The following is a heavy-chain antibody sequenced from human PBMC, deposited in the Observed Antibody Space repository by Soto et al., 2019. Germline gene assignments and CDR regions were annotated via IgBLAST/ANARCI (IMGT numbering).Heavy chain of an antibody. Sequence: QVHLQESGPGLVKPSETLSLTCTVSGGFINNSAYHWGWIRQPPGKGLDWIASGYYGGRTYYNPSLKSRVTFSLDTSKSRFSLELSSVTAADTAVYYCARHGAYSTSVYYYYGMDVWGQGTTVTVSS. J-gene: IGHJ6*02. CDR2: GYYGGRT. V-gene: IGHV4-39*01. CDR3: ARHGAYSTSVYYYYGMDV. CDR1: GGFINNSAYH. D-gene: IGHD6-13*01.